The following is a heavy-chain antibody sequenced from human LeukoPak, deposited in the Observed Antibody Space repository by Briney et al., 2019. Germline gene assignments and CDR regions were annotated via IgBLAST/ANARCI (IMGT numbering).Heavy chain of an antibody. D-gene: IGHD6-13*01. CDR1: GFTFSSYG. J-gene: IGHJ5*02. CDR3: AKGGIAAAGILGPNWFDP. Sequence: PRGSLRLSCAASGFTFSSYGMHWVRQAPGKGLEWVAVLSYDGSNKYYADSVKGRFTISRDNSKNRLYLQMNSLRAEDTAVYYCAKGGIAAAGILGPNWFDPWGQGTLVTVSS. V-gene: IGHV3-30*18. CDR2: LSYDGSNK.